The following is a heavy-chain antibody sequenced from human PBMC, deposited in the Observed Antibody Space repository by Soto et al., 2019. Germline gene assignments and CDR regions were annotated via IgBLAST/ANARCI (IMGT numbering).Heavy chain of an antibody. Sequence: PSETLSLTCTVSGGSISSYYWSWIRQPPGKGLEWIGYIYYSGSTNYNPSLKSRVTISVDTSKNQFSLKLSSVTAADTAVYYCARQFRACSGGSCYPTDFDYWGQGTLVTVSS. V-gene: IGHV4-59*08. CDR1: GGSISSYY. D-gene: IGHD2-15*01. J-gene: IGHJ4*02. CDR2: IYYSGST. CDR3: ARQFRACSGGSCYPTDFDY.